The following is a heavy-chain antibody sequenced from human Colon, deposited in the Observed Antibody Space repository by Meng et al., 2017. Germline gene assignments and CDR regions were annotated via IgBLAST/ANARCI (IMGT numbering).Heavy chain of an antibody. CDR3: ARINYAEDS. D-gene: IGHD4-17*01. V-gene: IGHV3-74*01. CDR1: GISCSSYG. CDR2: INEDGIVT. J-gene: IGHJ4*02. Sequence: GEPVGGSVIPGGSLTVPGESSGISCSSYGMHWVRQVTGKGLVWVPLINEDGIVTNYADSVKGRFTDSRDNAKNTLYLQMNSLRVEVTAVYYCARINYAEDSWGQGTLVTVSS.